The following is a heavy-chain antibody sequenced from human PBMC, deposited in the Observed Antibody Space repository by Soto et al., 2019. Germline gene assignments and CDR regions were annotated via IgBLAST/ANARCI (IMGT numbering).Heavy chain of an antibody. D-gene: IGHD3-22*01. J-gene: IGHJ5*02. V-gene: IGHV1-24*01. Sequence: ASVKVSCKVSGYTLTELSMHWVRQAPGKGLEWMGGFDPEDGETIYAQKFQGRVTMTEDTSTDTAYMELRSLRSDDTAVYYCARVKCSGYHNWFDPWGQGTLVTVSS. CDR2: FDPEDGET. CDR1: GYTLTELS. CDR3: ARVKCSGYHNWFDP.